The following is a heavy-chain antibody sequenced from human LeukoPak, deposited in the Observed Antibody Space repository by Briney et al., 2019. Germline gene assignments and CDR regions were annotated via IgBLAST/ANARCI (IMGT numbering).Heavy chain of an antibody. J-gene: IGHJ4*02. V-gene: IGHV3-7*01. CDR3: AKDSYSKGDY. D-gene: IGHD4-11*01. CDR2: INHDGSVK. Sequence: GGSLRLSCVASGFTFSSSWMAWVRQAPGKGLQWVANINHDGSVKNYVGSVKGRFAISGDNAQNSFYLQMNSLETDDTAVYYCAKDSYSKGDYWGQGTLVTVSS. CDR1: GFTFSSSW.